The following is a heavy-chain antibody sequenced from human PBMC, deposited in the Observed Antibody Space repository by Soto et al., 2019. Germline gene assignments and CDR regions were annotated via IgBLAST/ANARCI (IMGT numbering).Heavy chain of an antibody. CDR1: GYTLTELS. V-gene: IGHV1-24*01. CDR3: ATGNRYYDSSGYYSEYFDD. CDR2: FDPEDGET. Sequence: ASVKVSCKVSGYTLTELSMHWVRQAPGKGLEWMGGFDPEDGETIYTQEFQGRVTMTEDTSTDTAYMELSSLRSEDTAVYYCATGNRYYDSSGYYSEYFDDWGQGSLVTVSS. J-gene: IGHJ4*02. D-gene: IGHD3-22*01.